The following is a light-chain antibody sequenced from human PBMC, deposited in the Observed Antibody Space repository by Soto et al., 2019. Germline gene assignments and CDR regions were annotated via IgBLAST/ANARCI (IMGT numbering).Light chain of an antibody. Sequence: QAVVTQPPSVSGAPGQGVTISCTGSSSSIGAGYDVHWYQQVPGTAPKLLIYGNNNRPSGVPDRYSGSKSGTSASLAITGLQAEDEADYYCQSYDSSLSDLYVFGTGTKVTAL. CDR3: QSYDSSLSDLYV. J-gene: IGLJ1*01. CDR1: SSSIGAGYD. CDR2: GNN. V-gene: IGLV1-40*01.